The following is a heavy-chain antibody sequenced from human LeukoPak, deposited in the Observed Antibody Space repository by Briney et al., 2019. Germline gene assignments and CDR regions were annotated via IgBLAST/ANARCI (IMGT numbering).Heavy chain of an antibody. Sequence: PGGSLRLSCAASGFTFSSYWMSWVRQAPGKGLEWVANIKQDGSEKYYVDSVKGRFTISRDNAKNSLYLQMNSLRAEDTAVYYCARDHYDSSGYYYPPALDYWGQGTLVTVSS. CDR1: GFTFSSYW. CDR3: ARDHYDSSGYYYPPALDY. V-gene: IGHV3-7*01. D-gene: IGHD3-22*01. J-gene: IGHJ4*02. CDR2: IKQDGSEK.